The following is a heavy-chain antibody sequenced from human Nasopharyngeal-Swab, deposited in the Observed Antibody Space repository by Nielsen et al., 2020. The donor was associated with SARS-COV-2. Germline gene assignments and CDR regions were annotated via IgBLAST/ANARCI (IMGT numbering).Heavy chain of an antibody. CDR3: ARQGAVAGYYYYYMDV. CDR1: GYSFTSYR. D-gene: IGHD6-19*01. Sequence: GESLKISCKGSGYSFTSYRIGWVRQMPGKGLEWMGIIYPGDSDTRYSPSFQGQVTISADKSISTAYLQWSSLKASDTAMYYCARQGAVAGYYYYYMDVWGKGTTVIVSS. CDR2: IYPGDSDT. J-gene: IGHJ6*03. V-gene: IGHV5-51*01.